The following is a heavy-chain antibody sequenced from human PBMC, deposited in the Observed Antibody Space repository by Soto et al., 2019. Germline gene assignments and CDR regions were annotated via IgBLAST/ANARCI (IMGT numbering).Heavy chain of an antibody. D-gene: IGHD3-22*01. J-gene: IGHJ6*02. CDR3: ARHDCIXXXXXXXXXXXXXV. CDR2: IIPIFDTA. Sequence: VKVSCKTSGGTFSSYAISWVRQAPGQGLEWMGGIIPIFDTANYAQKFQGRVTITADESTSTAYMELSSLRSEDTAVYYCARHDCIXXXXXXXXXXXXXVWGQGTTVTVSS. CDR1: GGTFSSYA. V-gene: IGHV1-69*13.